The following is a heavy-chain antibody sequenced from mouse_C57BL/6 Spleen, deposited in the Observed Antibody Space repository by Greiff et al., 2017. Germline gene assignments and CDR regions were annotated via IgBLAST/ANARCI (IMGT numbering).Heavy chain of an antibody. CDR3: AREGYEGWFAY. D-gene: IGHD2-2*01. J-gene: IGHJ3*01. CDR1: GFTFSSYA. CDR2: ISDGGSYT. V-gene: IGHV5-4*01. Sequence: EVQWVESGGGLVKPGGSLKLSCAASGFTFSSYAMSWVRQTPEKRLEWVATISDGGSYTYYPDNVKGRFTISRDNAKNNLYLQMSHLKSEDTAMYYCAREGYEGWFAYWGQGTLVTVSA.